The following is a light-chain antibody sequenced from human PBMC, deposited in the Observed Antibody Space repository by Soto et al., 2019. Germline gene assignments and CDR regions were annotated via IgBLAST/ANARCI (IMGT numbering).Light chain of an antibody. J-gene: IGLJ1*01. CDR2: GNS. Sequence: QSVLTQPPSVSGAPGQRVTISCTGTTSNIGAGYDVHWYQQIPGTAPKLLIYGNSNRPSGVPDRFSGSKSVASASLAITGLQAADEVEYFCQSYAVSPSAFYAFGSGTKLT. CDR3: QSYAVSPSAFYA. CDR1: TSNIGAGYD. V-gene: IGLV1-40*01.